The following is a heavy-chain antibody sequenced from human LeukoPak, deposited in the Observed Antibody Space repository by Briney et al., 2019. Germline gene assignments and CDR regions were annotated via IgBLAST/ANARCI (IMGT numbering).Heavy chain of an antibody. V-gene: IGHV4-59*12. CDR3: ARDGSIVGKAYFDN. CDR1: GGSISSYY. CDR2: IYYSGST. D-gene: IGHD1-26*01. J-gene: IGHJ4*02. Sequence: TSETLSLTCTVSGGSISSYYWSWIRQPPGKGLEWIGYIYYSGSTNYNPSLKSRVTISVDTSKNQFSLKLSSVTAADTAVYYCARDGSIVGKAYFDNWGQGILVTVSS.